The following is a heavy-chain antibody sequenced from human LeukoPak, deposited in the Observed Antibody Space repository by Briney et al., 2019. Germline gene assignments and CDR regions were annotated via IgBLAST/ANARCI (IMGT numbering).Heavy chain of an antibody. D-gene: IGHD3-10*01. CDR2: INNSSSYI. CDR3: TRERQQRVRPDY. J-gene: IGHJ4*02. V-gene: IGHV3-21*01. CDR1: GFTFSSYS. Sequence: GGSLRLYCSASGFTFSSYSMNWVRQAPGKGLEWLSSINNSSSYIYYADSVKGRFTNSRANDKNSLYLQVNNMRAEDTAVYYGTRERQQRVRPDYWGQGNLVTVSS.